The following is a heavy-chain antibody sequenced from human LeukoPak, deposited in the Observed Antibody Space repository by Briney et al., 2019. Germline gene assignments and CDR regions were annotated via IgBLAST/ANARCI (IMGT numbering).Heavy chain of an antibody. CDR2: INSDGSST. J-gene: IGHJ4*02. Sequence: GGSLRLSCAASGFTFSSYWMHWVRQAPGKALVWVSRINSDGSSTSYADSVKGRFTISRDNAKNTLYLQMNSLRAEDTAVYYCARDYGGNSYYFDYWGQGTLVTVSS. CDR3: ARDYGGNSYYFDY. V-gene: IGHV3-74*01. D-gene: IGHD4-23*01. CDR1: GFTFSSYW.